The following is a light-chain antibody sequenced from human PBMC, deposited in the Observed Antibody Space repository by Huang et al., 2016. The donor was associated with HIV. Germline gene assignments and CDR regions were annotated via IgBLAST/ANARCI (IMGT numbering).Light chain of an antibody. CDR1: QSLVHSDGNTY. CDR2: KVS. Sequence: DVVMTQSPFSLPVTLGQPASISCRSSQSLVHSDGNTYLNWFQQRPGQSPRRLIYKVSNRDSGVPDRFSGSGSGTDFTLRISRVEAEDVGVYYCMQGTHWPPTFGLGTTVDSK. J-gene: IGKJ1*01. CDR3: MQGTHWPPT. V-gene: IGKV2-30*02.